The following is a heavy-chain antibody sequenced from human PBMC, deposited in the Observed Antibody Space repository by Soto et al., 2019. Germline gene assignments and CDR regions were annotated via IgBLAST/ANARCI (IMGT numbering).Heavy chain of an antibody. CDR1: GDSFTSYW. J-gene: IGHJ6*02. Sequence: XESLKVSWKCSGDSFTSYWIGLVLQMPGKGLEWMGIIYPGDSDTRYSPSFQGQVTISADKSISTAYLQWSSLKASDTAMYYCAPWGLQNYYYGMDVWGQGTTVTVSS. CDR3: APWGLQNYYYGMDV. V-gene: IGHV5-51*01. D-gene: IGHD3-16*01. CDR2: IYPGDSDT.